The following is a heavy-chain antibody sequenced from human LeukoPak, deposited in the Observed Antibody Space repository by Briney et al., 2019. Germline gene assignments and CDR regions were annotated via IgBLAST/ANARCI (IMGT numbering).Heavy chain of an antibody. CDR1: EFTFSSYA. J-gene: IGHJ4*02. V-gene: IGHV3-23*01. Sequence: PAGSLRLSCAASEFTFSSYAMSWVRQAPGKGLEWVSAINGNGGSTYYADSVKGRFTISRDNSKNTLYLQMNSLRAEDTAVYYCASQAFTHTYNYDSSALDYWGLGTLVTVSS. D-gene: IGHD3-22*01. CDR2: INGNGGST. CDR3: ASQAFTHTYNYDSSALDY.